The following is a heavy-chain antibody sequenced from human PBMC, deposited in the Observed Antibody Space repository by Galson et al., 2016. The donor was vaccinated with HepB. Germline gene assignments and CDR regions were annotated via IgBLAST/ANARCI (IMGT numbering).Heavy chain of an antibody. Sequence: SETLSLTCAVYGGSFSNYYWNWIRQPPGEGLEWIGEVNDSGSTNCNPSLKSRVTISLDTSKNQFSLKLSSVTAADTAVFYCARGLVVSAGGDAFDIWGQGTMVTVSS. J-gene: IGHJ3*02. CDR1: GGSFSNYY. CDR2: VNDSGST. V-gene: IGHV4-34*01. D-gene: IGHD2-2*01. CDR3: ARGLVVSAGGDAFDI.